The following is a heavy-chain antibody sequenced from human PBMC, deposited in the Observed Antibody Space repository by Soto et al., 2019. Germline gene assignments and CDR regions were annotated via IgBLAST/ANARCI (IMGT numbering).Heavy chain of an antibody. V-gene: IGHV3-30*02. D-gene: IGHD3-3*01. CDR2: IWYDASNK. J-gene: IGHJ3*02. CDR1: GFSFSSHG. Sequence: PGGSLRLSCAASGFSFSSHGMHWVRQAPGKGLEWVAGIWYDASNKYYADSVKGRFTISRDNSKNTLYLQMNSLRAEDTAVYYCAKSPGDYYSFDIWGQGTMVTVSS. CDR3: AKSPGDYYSFDI.